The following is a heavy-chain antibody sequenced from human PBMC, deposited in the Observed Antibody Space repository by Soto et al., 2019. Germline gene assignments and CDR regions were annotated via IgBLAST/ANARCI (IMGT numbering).Heavy chain of an antibody. V-gene: IGHV3-30*05. CDR2: RTHDGSTS. CDR3: ASIADY. CDR1: GFSVTTFG. D-gene: IGHD2-15*01. Sequence: QAQLVESGGGVGQPGRSLRLSCAATGFSVTTFGMQWVRQAPGKGLEWVARRTHDGSTSFHADFVKGRFTISRDTYKNPLDMQLNSLRPEDTAVYSCASIADYCGQGTLVAVSS. J-gene: IGHJ4*02.